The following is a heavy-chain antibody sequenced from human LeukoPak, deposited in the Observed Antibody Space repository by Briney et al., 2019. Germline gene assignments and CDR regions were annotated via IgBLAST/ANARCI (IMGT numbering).Heavy chain of an antibody. Sequence: PGGSLRLSCAASGFTVHSNYMSWVRQAPGKGLEWVSVIDRSGVTHYADSVKGRFTISRDNSKNTLYLQMNSLRAEDTAVYYCARDVHYYGSGFDYWGQGTLVTVSS. CDR3: ARDVHYYGSGFDY. D-gene: IGHD3-10*01. V-gene: IGHV3-53*01. CDR1: GFTVHSNY. J-gene: IGHJ4*02. CDR2: IDRSGVT.